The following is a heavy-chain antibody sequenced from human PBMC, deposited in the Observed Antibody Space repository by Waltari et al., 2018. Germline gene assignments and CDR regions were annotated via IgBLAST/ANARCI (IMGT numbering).Heavy chain of an antibody. CDR3: ARWGDKQWLVDDAFDI. D-gene: IGHD6-19*01. J-gene: IGHJ3*02. CDR1: GFTFDDYG. Sequence: EVQLVESGGGVVRPGGSLRLSCAASGFTFDDYGMSWVRQAPGKGLEWVSGINWNGGSTGYVDSVKGRFTISRGNAKNALYLQMNSLRAEDTALYHFARWGDKQWLVDDAFDIWGQGTMVTVSS. CDR2: INWNGGST. V-gene: IGHV3-20*01.